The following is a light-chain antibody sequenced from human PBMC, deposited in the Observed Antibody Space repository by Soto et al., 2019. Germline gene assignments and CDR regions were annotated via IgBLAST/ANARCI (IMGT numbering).Light chain of an antibody. CDR1: QSVTSY. CDR2: DAS. V-gene: IGKV3-11*01. J-gene: IGKJ3*01. Sequence: EIVLTQSPATLSLSPLERATLSCIASQSVTSYLAWYQQKPGQAPRLLIYDASNRATGIPARFSGSGSGTDLTLTISSLEPEDFAVYYCQQRSNWPPVFGPGTKVDIK. CDR3: QQRSNWPPV.